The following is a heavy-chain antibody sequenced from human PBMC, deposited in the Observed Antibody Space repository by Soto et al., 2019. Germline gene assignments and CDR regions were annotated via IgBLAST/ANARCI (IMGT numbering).Heavy chain of an antibody. CDR3: ARATGKYTYGYLNY. J-gene: IGHJ4*02. V-gene: IGHV1-18*01. CDR2: ISIYNGDT. D-gene: IGHD5-18*01. CDR1: GYTFTNYG. Sequence: ASVKVSCKASGYTFTNYGITWVRQAPGKGLEWMGWISIYNGDTDYEQKLQGRVTMTTDTSTTTAYMELRSLRYDDTAVYYCARATGKYTYGYLNYWGQGTLVTVSS.